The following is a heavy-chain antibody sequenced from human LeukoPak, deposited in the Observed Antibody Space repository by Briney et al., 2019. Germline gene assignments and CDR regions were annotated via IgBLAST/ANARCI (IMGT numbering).Heavy chain of an antibody. J-gene: IGHJ4*02. CDR2: IYYSGST. CDR3: ARGRSKNAPNDDYGDYRWSFNY. V-gene: IGHV4-31*03. CDR1: GGSISSDGYY. D-gene: IGHD4-17*01. Sequence: SETLSLTCTVSGGSISSDGYYWNWIRQHPGKGLEWIGNIYYSGSTYYNPSLKSRVTISVDTSKNQFSLKLSSVTAADTAVYYCARGRSKNAPNDDYGDYRWSFNYWGQGTLVTVSS.